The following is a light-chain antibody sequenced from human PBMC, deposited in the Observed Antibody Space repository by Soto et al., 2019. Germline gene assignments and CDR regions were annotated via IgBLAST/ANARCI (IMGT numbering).Light chain of an antibody. CDR3: QQLRMYPST. CDR1: QDISDD. V-gene: IGKV1-6*01. CDR2: GAS. Sequence: AIQMTQSPSSLSASVGDRVTITCRASQDISDDVGWYQQTPGKAPKLLISGASRLQSGVPSRFSGSGSGAAFTLTITSLRPEDSATYYCQQLRMYPSTFGGGTKVDIK. J-gene: IGKJ4*01.